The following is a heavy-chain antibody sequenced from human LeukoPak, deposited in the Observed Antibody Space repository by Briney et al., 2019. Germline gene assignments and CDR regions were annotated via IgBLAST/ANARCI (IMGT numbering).Heavy chain of an antibody. J-gene: IGHJ4*02. CDR2: ISSDGNTR. CDR3: ATVRNYFADY. D-gene: IGHD1-7*01. Sequence: GGSLRLSCAASGFTFSSSPMHWVRQAPGKGLEWVAIISSDGNTRYYADSVRGRFTVSRDNSENTLYLQMNSLTAEDTAVYFCATVRNYFADYWGQGTLVTVSS. V-gene: IGHV3-30*01. CDR1: GFTFSSSP.